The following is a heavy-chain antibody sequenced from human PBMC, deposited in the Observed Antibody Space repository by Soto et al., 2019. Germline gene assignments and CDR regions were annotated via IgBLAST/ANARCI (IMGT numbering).Heavy chain of an antibody. CDR3: ASGAGYSSSWDTDFDP. CDR2: INPSGGST. D-gene: IGHD6-13*01. V-gene: IGHV1-46*01. CDR1: GYTFTSYY. Sequence: ASVKGSCKASGYTFTSYYMHWVRQAPGQGLEWMGIINPSGGSTSYAQKFQGRVTMTRDTSTSTVYMELSSLRSEDTAVYYCASGAGYSSSWDTDFDPWGQGTLVTXSS. J-gene: IGHJ5*02.